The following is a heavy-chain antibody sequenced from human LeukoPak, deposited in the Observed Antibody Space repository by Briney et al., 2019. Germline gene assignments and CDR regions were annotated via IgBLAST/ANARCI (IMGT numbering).Heavy chain of an antibody. CDR1: GFTFSSYA. V-gene: IGHV3-23*01. CDR2: ISGSGGST. CDR3: AKDLYYGSYSPDYYFDY. Sequence: PGGSLRLSCAASGFTFSSYAMSWVRQAPGKGLEWVSAISGSGGSTYYADSVKGRFTISRDNSKNTLYLQMNSLRAEDTAVYYCAKDLYYGSYSPDYYFDYWGQGTLVTVSS. J-gene: IGHJ4*02. D-gene: IGHD1-26*01.